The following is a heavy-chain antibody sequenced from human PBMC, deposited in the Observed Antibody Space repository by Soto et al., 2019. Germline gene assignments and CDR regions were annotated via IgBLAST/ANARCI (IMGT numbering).Heavy chain of an antibody. CDR3: ARQAGGYCSSTSCYDYYYYMDV. Sequence: SETLSLTCTVSGGSISSYYWSWIRQPPGKGLEWIGYIYYSGSTNYNPSIKSRVTISVDTSKNQFSLKLSSVTAADTAVYYCARQAGGYCSSTSCYDYYYYMDVWGKGTTVTVSS. CDR2: IYYSGST. CDR1: GGSISSYY. V-gene: IGHV4-59*08. J-gene: IGHJ6*03. D-gene: IGHD2-2*01.